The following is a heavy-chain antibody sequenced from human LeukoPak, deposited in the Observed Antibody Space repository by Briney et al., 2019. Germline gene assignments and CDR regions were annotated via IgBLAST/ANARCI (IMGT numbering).Heavy chain of an antibody. CDR3: TREAGYGDFDY. V-gene: IGHV1-46*01. D-gene: IGHD4-17*01. CDR1: GYTFTIYY. CDR2: SNPSGGST. J-gene: IGHJ4*02. Sequence: ASVKVSCKASGYTFTIYYIHWVRQAPGQGLEWMGISNPSGGSTRYAQRFQGRVTMTSDTSTSTVYLELSSLRSEDTAVYYCTREAGYGDFDYWGQGTLVTVSS.